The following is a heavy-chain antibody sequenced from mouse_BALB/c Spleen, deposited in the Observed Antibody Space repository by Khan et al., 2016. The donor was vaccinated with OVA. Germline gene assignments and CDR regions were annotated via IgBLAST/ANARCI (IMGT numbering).Heavy chain of an antibody. J-gene: IGHJ4*01. CDR2: ISSLAYNI. Sequence: EVQRVESGGGLVQPGGSRKLSCAASGFTFSAYGMAWVRQAPGKGPEWVAFISSLAYNIYYADTVTGRFTISREKAKNTLYLEMSSLRSEDTALYYCARSWAMDYWGQGTSVTVSS. CDR1: GFTFSAYG. CDR3: ARSWAMDY. V-gene: IGHV5-15*02.